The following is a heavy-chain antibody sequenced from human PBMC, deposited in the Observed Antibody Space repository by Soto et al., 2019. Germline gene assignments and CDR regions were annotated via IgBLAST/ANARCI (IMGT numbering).Heavy chain of an antibody. J-gene: IGHJ3*02. V-gene: IGHV1-18*01. Sequence: XSVKVSCKASVYTFTSYGISWVRQAPGQGLEWMGWISAYNGNTNYAQKLQGRVTMTTDTSTSTAYMELRSLRSDDTAVYYCARGITMIAPPAFDIWGQGTMVTVSS. CDR1: VYTFTSYG. CDR3: ARGITMIAPPAFDI. D-gene: IGHD3-22*01. CDR2: ISAYNGNT.